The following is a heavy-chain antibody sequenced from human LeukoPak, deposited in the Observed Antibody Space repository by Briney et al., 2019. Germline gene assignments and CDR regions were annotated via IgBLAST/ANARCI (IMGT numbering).Heavy chain of an antibody. V-gene: IGHV3-21*01. D-gene: IGHD1-7*01. J-gene: IGHJ3*02. CDR2: ISSSSSYI. CDR1: GFTFGRHS. CDR3: ARDSGNYLDAFDI. Sequence: GGSLRLSCAASGFTFGRHSINWVRQAPGKGLEWVSPISSSSSYIYYADSVKGRFTISRDNAKNSLYLQMNSLRAEDTAVYYCARDSGNYLDAFDIWGQGTMVTVSS.